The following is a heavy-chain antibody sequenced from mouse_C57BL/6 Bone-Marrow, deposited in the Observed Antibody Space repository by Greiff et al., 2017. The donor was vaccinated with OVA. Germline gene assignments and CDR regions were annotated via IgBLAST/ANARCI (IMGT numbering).Heavy chain of an antibody. J-gene: IGHJ4*01. CDR2: IDPSDSYT. D-gene: IGHD1-1*01. CDR3: ARRGFYYGSFYAMDY. V-gene: IGHV1-69*01. Sequence: QVQLQQSGAELVMPGASVKLSCKASGYTFTSYWMHWVKQRPGQGLEWIGEIDPSDSYTNYNQKFKGKSTLTVDKSSSTAYMQLSSLTSEDSAVYYCARRGFYYGSFYAMDYWGQGTSVTVSS. CDR1: GYTFTSYW.